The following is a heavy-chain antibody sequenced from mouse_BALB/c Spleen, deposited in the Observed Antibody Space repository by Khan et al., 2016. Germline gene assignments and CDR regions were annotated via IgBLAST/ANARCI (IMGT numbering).Heavy chain of an antibody. CDR3: ALYHDYDDAIAY. V-gene: IGHV2-6-7*01. Sequence: VQLQESGPGLVAPSQSLSITCTVSGFSLTGFAVHWVRQPPGKGLEWLGVIWGGGSTDYNSALKSRLSISKDDSKSQVFLKLNSLQTDDTASYYCALYHDYDDAIAYWGQGTPVTVSA. CDR2: IWGGGST. CDR1: GFSLTGFA. D-gene: IGHD2-4*01. J-gene: IGHJ4*01.